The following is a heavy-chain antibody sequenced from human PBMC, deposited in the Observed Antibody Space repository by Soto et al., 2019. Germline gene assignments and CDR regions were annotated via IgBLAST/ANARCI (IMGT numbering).Heavy chain of an antibody. Sequence: ASVKVSCKASGYTFTGYYMHWVRQAPGQGLEGMGWINPNSGGTNYAQKFQGWVTMTRDTSISTAYMELSRLRSDDTAVYYCARELRPYSGSYSKYYYGMDVWGKGTTVTVYS. CDR3: ARELRPYSGSYSKYYYGMDV. J-gene: IGHJ6*04. CDR2: INPNSGGT. CDR1: GYTFTGYY. V-gene: IGHV1-2*04. D-gene: IGHD1-26*01.